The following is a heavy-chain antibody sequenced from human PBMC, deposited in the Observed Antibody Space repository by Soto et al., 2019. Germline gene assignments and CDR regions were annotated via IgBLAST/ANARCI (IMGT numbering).Heavy chain of an antibody. V-gene: IGHV3-13*01. CDR2: IGTAGDT. D-gene: IGHD3-16*01. Sequence: EVQLVESGGGLVQPGGSLRLSCAASGFTFSSYDFHWVRQATGKGLEWVSGIGTAGDTYYAGSVKGRFIMSRESGKNSLYLQMNSLRAGDTAVYYCTRGAGGFDYWGQGTLVTVSS. CDR1: GFTFSSYD. J-gene: IGHJ4*02. CDR3: TRGAGGFDY.